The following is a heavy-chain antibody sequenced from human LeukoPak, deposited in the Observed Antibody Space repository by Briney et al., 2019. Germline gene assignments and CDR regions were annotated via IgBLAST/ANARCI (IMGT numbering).Heavy chain of an antibody. D-gene: IGHD5-12*01. Sequence: PGRSLRLSCAASGFTFSNYPMHWVRQAPGKGLEWVAVVSDDGNNIYYADSVKGRFTISRDNSKNTLYLQMNSLRAEDTAVYYCARDRGYDNAFDIWGQGTMVTVSS. V-gene: IGHV3-30*04. J-gene: IGHJ3*02. CDR2: VSDDGNNI. CDR1: GFTFSNYP. CDR3: ARDRGYDNAFDI.